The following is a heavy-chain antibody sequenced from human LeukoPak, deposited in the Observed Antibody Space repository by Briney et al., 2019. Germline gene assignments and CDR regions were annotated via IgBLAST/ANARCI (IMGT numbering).Heavy chain of an antibody. J-gene: IGHJ6*03. D-gene: IGHD3-22*01. CDR2: INSDGSST. Sequence: GGSLRLSCAASRFTFSTYWMHWVRQAPGKGLVWVSRINSDGSSTDYADSAKGRFTISRDNAKNTLYLQMNSLRAEDTAVYYCARERLSTYYYDSSGYFLPGVFSYYYMDVWGKGTTVTISS. CDR3: ARERLSTYYYDSSGYFLPGVFSYYYMDV. CDR1: RFTFSTYW. V-gene: IGHV3-74*01.